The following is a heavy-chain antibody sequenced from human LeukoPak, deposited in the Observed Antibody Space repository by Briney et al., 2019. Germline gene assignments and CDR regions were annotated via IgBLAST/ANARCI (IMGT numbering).Heavy chain of an antibody. CDR1: GGSISSNSYY. Sequence: SETLSLTCTVSGGSISSNSYYWGWIRQPPGKGLEWIGSIYYSGSTYYNPSLKSRVTISVDTSKNQFSLKLSSVTAADTAVYYCARDFIEMATITTFDIWGQGTMVTVSS. D-gene: IGHD5-24*01. J-gene: IGHJ3*02. V-gene: IGHV4-39*07. CDR2: IYYSGST. CDR3: ARDFIEMATITTFDI.